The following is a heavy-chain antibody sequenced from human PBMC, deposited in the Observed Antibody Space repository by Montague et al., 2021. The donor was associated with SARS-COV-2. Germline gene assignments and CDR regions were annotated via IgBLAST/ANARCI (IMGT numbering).Heavy chain of an antibody. V-gene: IGHV4-61*01. D-gene: IGHD3-3*01. CDR1: GGSVSSGSYY. CDR3: ARDPWRITIFGVVTRYGMDV. CDR2: IYYSGST. J-gene: IGHJ6*02. Sequence: SETLSLTCIFSGGSVSSGSYYWSWIRQPPGKGLEWIGYIYYSGSTNYNPSLKSRVTISVDTSKNQFSLKLSSVTAADTAVYYCARDPWRITIFGVVTRYGMDVWGQGTTVTVSS.